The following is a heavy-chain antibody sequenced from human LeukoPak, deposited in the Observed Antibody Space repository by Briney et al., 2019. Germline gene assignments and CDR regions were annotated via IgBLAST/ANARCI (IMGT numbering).Heavy chain of an antibody. Sequence: PSETLSLTCAVYGGSFSGYYWSWIRQPPGKGLEWIGEINHSGSTNYNPSLKSRVTISVDTSKNQFSLKLSSVTAADTAVYYCARVKGWSPPYNWFDPWGQGTLVTVSS. D-gene: IGHD6-19*01. CDR3: ARVKGWSPPYNWFDP. J-gene: IGHJ5*02. CDR2: INHSGST. V-gene: IGHV4-34*01. CDR1: GGSFSGYY.